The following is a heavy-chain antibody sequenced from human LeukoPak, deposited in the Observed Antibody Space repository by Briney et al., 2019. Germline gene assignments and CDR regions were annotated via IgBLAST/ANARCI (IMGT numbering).Heavy chain of an antibody. V-gene: IGHV4-39*01. CDR3: DATTMVTVKY. CDR2: IYYSGST. D-gene: IGHD5-18*01. Sequence: SETLSLTCTVSGGSISSSSYYWGWIRQPPGKGLEWIGSIYYSGSTYYNPSLKSRVTISVDTSKNQFSLKLSSVTAADTAVYYCDATTMVTVKYWGQGTLVTVSS. CDR1: GGSISSSSYY. J-gene: IGHJ4*02.